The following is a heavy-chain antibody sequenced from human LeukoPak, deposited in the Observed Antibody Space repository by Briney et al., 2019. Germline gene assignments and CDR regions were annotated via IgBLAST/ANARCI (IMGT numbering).Heavy chain of an antibody. J-gene: IGHJ6*03. CDR2: MNPKSGNT. D-gene: IGHD3-3*01. CDR3: ARAYLDWDYYYYMDV. Sequence: GASVKVSCEASGYTLTSYDINWVRQAPGQGLEWMGRMNPKSGNTGYAQKFEGRVTITRNTSISTAYMEQSSLRSEDMAVYYCARAYLDWDYYYYMDVWGKGTTVTVSS. V-gene: IGHV1-8*03. CDR1: GYTLTSYD.